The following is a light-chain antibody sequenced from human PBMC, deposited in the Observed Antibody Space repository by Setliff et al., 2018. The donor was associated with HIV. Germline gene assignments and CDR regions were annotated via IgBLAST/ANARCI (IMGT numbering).Light chain of an antibody. CDR1: SSDVGGYDF. Sequence: QSALAQPASVSGSPGQSIIISCIGTSSDVGGYDFVSWYQQRPGKAPNLIIFDVSGRPSGVSHRFSGSKSGNTASLTISGLQTEDEADYFCASYRSPATYVFGIGTKVTVL. V-gene: IGLV2-14*03. CDR2: DVS. CDR3: ASYRSPATYV. J-gene: IGLJ1*01.